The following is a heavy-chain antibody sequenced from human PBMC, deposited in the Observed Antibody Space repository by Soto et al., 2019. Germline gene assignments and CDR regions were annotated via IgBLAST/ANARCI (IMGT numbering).Heavy chain of an antibody. D-gene: IGHD4-17*01. CDR3: ARDSMTTVTP. CDR1: GYSISSGYY. J-gene: IGHJ5*02. V-gene: IGHV4-38-2*02. Sequence: ETLSLTCAVSGYSISSGYYWGWIRQPPGKGLEWIGSIYHSGSTYYNPSLKSRATISVDTSKNQFSLKLSSVTAADTAVYYCARDSMTTVTPWGQGTLVTVSS. CDR2: IYHSGST.